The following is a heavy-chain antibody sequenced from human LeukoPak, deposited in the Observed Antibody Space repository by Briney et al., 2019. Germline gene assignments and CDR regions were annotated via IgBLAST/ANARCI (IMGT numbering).Heavy chain of an antibody. J-gene: IGHJ6*02. V-gene: IGHV1-18*01. CDR2: ISAYSGNT. D-gene: IGHD1-7*01. CDR1: GCTFTSYG. Sequence: ASVKVSCKASGCTFTSYGISWVRQAPGQGLEWMGWISAYSGNTNYAQKLQGRVTMTTDTSTSTAYMELRSLRSDDTAAYYCARDRRLGITGTTYYGMDVWGQGTTVTVSS. CDR3: ARDRRLGITGTTYYGMDV.